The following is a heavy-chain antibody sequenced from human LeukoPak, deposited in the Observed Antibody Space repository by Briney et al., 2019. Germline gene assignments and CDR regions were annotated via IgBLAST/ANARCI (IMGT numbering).Heavy chain of an antibody. CDR1: GYTFTAYS. D-gene: IGHD3-10*01. CDR3: ARDLDYYCSGSFFNI. Sequence: SVKVSCKASGYTFTAYSMHWVRHAPGQGLEWMGWITPNSGGTNYAQKFQGRVTMTRDTSITTAYMELSRLRSDDTAVYYCARDLDYYCSGSFFNIWGQGTMVTVSS. CDR2: ITPNSGGT. J-gene: IGHJ3*02. V-gene: IGHV1-2*02.